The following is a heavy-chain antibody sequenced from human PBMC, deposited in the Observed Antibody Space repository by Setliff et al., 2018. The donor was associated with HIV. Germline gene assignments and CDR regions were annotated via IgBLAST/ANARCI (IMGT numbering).Heavy chain of an antibody. CDR3: ARLRGASGYYVFDY. D-gene: IGHD1-26*01. J-gene: IGHJ4*02. CDR1: GDPISSSSYY. V-gene: IGHV4-39*07. CDR2: IYHDGTT. Sequence: SETLSLTCSVSGDPISSSSYYWGWIRQPPGKGLEWIGSIYHDGTTYYSPSLMSRVTTSVDTSKNQFSLRLSSLTAADTAVYYCARLRGASGYYVFDYWGQGTLVTVSS.